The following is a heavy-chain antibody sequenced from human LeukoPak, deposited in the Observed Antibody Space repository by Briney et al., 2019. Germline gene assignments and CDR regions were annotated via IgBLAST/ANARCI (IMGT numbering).Heavy chain of an antibody. CDR2: IYDRGST. Sequence: SETLSLTCTVSGGSVSSYYWNWIRQPPGKGLEWIGYIYDRGSTNYDPSLKSRVTISVDTSKNHFSLKLSSVTAADTAVYYCARDLSAWGQGTLVTVSS. J-gene: IGHJ5*02. CDR3: ARDLSA. CDR1: GGSVSSYY. V-gene: IGHV4-59*02.